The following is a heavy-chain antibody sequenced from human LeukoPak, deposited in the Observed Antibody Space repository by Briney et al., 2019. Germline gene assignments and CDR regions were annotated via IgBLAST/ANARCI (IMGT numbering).Heavy chain of an antibody. CDR3: ARDHYDILTEGYYMDV. V-gene: IGHV1-2*02. CDR2: INPNSGGT. CDR1: GYTFTGYY. Sequence: GASVKVSCKASGYTFTGYYMHWVRQAPGQGLEWMGWINPNSGGTNYAQKFQGRVTMTRDTSISTAYMELSRLRSDDTAVYYCARDHYDILTEGYYMDVWGKGTTVTVSS. J-gene: IGHJ6*03. D-gene: IGHD3-9*01.